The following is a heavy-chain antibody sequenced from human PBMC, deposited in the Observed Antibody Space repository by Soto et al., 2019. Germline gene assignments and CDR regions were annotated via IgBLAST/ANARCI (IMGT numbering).Heavy chain of an antibody. J-gene: IGHJ6*02. Sequence: PGGSLRSSFAASGFTFRSYAMHWVRQAPGKVLELVAVISYDGTNKYYAYSVKGRFTISRDNSNKTLYLQMNSLRAEDTAVNYSARDSSYLADGPGYYGMDVWGRWATVTVPS. CDR3: ARDSSYLADGPGYYGMDV. CDR1: GFTFRSYA. CDR2: ISYDGTNK. V-gene: IGHV3-30-3*01. D-gene: IGHD3-10*01.